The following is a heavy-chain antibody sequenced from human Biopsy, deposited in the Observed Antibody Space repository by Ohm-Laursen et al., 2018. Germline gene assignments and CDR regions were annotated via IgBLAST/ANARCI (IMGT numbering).Heavy chain of an antibody. D-gene: IGHD2-8*01. CDR3: ARDPLNGHKHFDY. J-gene: IGHJ4*02. Sequence: ASVKVSCKASSYTFTDYSIHWMRQAPGQGLEWLGYINRKTGATNYAQKFQGTATMTRDTSISTAYLALGSLRSADTAIYYCARDPLNGHKHFDYWGQGSLVTVSS. V-gene: IGHV1-2*02. CDR2: INRKTGAT. CDR1: SYTFTDYS.